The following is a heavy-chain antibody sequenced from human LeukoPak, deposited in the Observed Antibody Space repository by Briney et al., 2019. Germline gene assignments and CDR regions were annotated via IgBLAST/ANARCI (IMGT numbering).Heavy chain of an antibody. CDR2: GRGGGDT. J-gene: IGHJ4*02. V-gene: IGHV3-53*01. CDR3: VKHSGGVYGNSDY. D-gene: IGHD1-1*01. CDR1: GLTVGSNY. Sequence: PGGSLRLSCAASGLTVGSNYMTWVRQAPGKGLEWVSTVGRGGGDTYYADSVRGRFTISKDSSKNTLQMNSLSADDTAMYYCVKHSGGVYGNSDYWGQGILVTVSS.